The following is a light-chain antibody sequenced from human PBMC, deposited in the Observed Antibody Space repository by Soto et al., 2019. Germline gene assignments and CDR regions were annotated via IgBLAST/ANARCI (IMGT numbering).Light chain of an antibody. CDR2: LGS. V-gene: IGKV4-1*01. J-gene: IGKJ1*01. CDR1: QSVLNSPNNKNY. Sequence: DIVMTQSPDSLAVSLGERATIKCKSSQSVLNSPNNKNYLAWYQQKPGQPLQLLIYLGSTRETGVPDRFSGSGSGTDFTLTISSLQAEAVAVYYCQQFYSIPWTFGQGTKVEIK. CDR3: QQFYSIPWT.